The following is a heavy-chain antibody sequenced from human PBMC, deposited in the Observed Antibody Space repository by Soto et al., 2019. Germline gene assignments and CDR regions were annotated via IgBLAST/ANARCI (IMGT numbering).Heavy chain of an antibody. CDR2: IYPGDSDT. CDR1: GYSFTSYW. Sequence: GESLKISCKGSGYSFTSYWIGWVRQMPGKGLEWMGIIYPGDSDTRYSPSFQGQVTISADKSISTAYLQWSSLKASDTAMYYCARRNPVDCSGGSCYENWYFDLWGRGTLVTVSS. V-gene: IGHV5-51*01. J-gene: IGHJ2*01. CDR3: ARRNPVDCSGGSCYENWYFDL. D-gene: IGHD2-15*01.